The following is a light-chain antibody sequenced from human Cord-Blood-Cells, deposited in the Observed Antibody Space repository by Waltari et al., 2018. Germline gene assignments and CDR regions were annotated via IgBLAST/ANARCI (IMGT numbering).Light chain of an antibody. CDR1: SSDVGGYNY. CDR3: CSYAGSYTWV. CDR2: AVS. V-gene: IGLV2-11*01. Sequence: QSALTQPRSVSGSPGQSVTISCTGTSSDVGGYNYVSWYQQHPGKAPKLMIYAVSNRPSGVPDRFSGSKSGNPASRTISGLQAEDEADYYCCSYAGSYTWVFGGGTKLTVL. J-gene: IGLJ3*02.